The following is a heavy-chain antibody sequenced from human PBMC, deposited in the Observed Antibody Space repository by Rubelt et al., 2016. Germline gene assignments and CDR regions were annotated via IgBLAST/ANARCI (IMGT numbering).Heavy chain of an antibody. CDR1: GFTVSNTY. Sequence: EVQLVESGGGLVQPGGSLRLSCAASGFTVSNTYMSWVRQAPGKGLEWVSVIYGDGDTYYADSVKGRFTISRDNAKNSMYLQMNSRRAWETAVYYFARDSRLVDHRSSFETYWGQGTLVTVSS. V-gene: IGHV3-53*01. D-gene: IGHD6-6*01. CDR3: ARDSRLVDHRSSFETY. CDR2: IYGDGDT. J-gene: IGHJ4*02.